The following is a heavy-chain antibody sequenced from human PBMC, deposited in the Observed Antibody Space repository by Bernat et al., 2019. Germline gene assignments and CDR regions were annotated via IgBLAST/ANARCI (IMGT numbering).Heavy chain of an antibody. J-gene: IGHJ4*02. Sequence: QVQPVESGGGLVKPGGSLRLSCAASGFTFSDSYVSWIRQAPGKGPEWLSYISGSGSNMFYADSVKGRFTVSRDNAKNTLYLQMNSLEAEDTAVYYCARGGYYGNFDYWGQGTLVTVSS. V-gene: IGHV3-11*01. D-gene: IGHD3-10*01. CDR2: ISGSGSNM. CDR1: GFTFSDSY. CDR3: ARGGYYGNFDY.